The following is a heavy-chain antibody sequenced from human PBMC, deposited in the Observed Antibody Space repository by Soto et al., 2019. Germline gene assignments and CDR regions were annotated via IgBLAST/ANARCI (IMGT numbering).Heavy chain of an antibody. V-gene: IGHV3-23*01. Sequence: GGSLRLSCAASGFTFSRYAMSWVRQAPGKGLEWVSSISGSGGGTYYADSVKGRFTISRDNSKKNLYLQMNSLRAEDTAVYYCAKGVVVVVDAQTAPHYYYGMDVWGQGTTVTVSS. J-gene: IGHJ6*02. CDR3: AKGVVVVVDAQTAPHYYYGMDV. CDR2: ISGSGGGT. CDR1: GFTFSRYA. D-gene: IGHD2-15*01.